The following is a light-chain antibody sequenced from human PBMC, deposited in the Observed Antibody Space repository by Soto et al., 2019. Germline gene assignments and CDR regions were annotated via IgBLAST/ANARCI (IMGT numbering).Light chain of an antibody. CDR3: QQLGNSQWT. V-gene: IGKV3-20*01. CDR1: QSVNSIY. J-gene: IGKJ1*01. Sequence: EIVLTQSPGTLSLSPGERATLSCRASQSVNSIYLAWYQQKPGQPPRLLIQGASSRATGIPDRFSGSGSGTDFTLTISRLEPEDFAVYYCQQLGNSQWTFDQGTKVESK. CDR2: GAS.